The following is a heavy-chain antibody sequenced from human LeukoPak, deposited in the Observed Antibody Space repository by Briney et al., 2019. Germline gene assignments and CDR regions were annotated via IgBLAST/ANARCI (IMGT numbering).Heavy chain of an antibody. CDR2: LSGSGLST. Sequence: GGSLRLSCAASGFTVSSNYMSWVRQAPGKGLQWVSALSGSGLSTYYADSVKGRFTISRDNSKNTLYLQMNSLRAEDTAVYYCAKGGESSSWLFDYWSQGTLVPVSS. CDR1: GFTVSSNY. CDR3: AKGGESSSWLFDY. J-gene: IGHJ4*02. V-gene: IGHV3-23*01. D-gene: IGHD6-13*01.